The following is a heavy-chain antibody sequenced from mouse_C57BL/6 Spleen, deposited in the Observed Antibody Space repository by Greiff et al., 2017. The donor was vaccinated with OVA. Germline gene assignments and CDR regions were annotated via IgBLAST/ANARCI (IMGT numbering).Heavy chain of an antibody. Sequence: QVQLKQSGPELVKPGASVKISCKASGYAFSSSWMNWVKQRPGKGLEWIGRISPGDGDTNYNGKFKGKATLTADKSSSTAYMQLSSLTSEDSAVYFCARLFHFDYWGQGTTLTVSS. J-gene: IGHJ2*01. CDR3: ARLFHFDY. D-gene: IGHD1-1*01. V-gene: IGHV1-82*01. CDR2: ISPGDGDT. CDR1: GYAFSSSW.